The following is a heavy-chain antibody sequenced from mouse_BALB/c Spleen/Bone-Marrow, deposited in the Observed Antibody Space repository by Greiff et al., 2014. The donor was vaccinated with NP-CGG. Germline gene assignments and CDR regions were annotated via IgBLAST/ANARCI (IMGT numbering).Heavy chain of an antibody. CDR2: IDPANGNT. D-gene: IGHD2-3*01. J-gene: IGHJ4*01. Sequence: EVQVVESGAELVKPGASVKLSCTASGFNIKDTYMHWVKQRPEQGLEWIGRIDPANGNTKYDPKFQGKATITADTSSNTAYLQLSSLTSEDTAVYYCARCDGYYDYYAMDYWGQGTSVTVSS. CDR1: GFNIKDTY. V-gene: IGHV14-3*02. CDR3: ARCDGYYDYYAMDY.